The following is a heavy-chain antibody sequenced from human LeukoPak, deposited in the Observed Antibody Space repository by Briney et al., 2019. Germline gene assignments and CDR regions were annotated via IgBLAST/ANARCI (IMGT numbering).Heavy chain of an antibody. CDR2: IYYSGST. J-gene: IGHJ5*02. Sequence: SETLSLTCTVSGGSISSYYWSWIRQPPGKGLEGMGYIYYSGSTNYTPSLKSRVTISVDTSKNQFSLKLSSVTAADTAVYYCARMGGSGSYESDWFDPWGQGTLVTVSS. D-gene: IGHD3-10*01. CDR1: GGSISSYY. CDR3: ARMGGSGSYESDWFDP. V-gene: IGHV4-59*08.